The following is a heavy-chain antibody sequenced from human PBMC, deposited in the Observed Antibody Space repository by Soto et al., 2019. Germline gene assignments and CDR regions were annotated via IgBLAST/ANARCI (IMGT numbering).Heavy chain of an antibody. V-gene: IGHV4-39*07. CDR2: IYYSENT. CDR3: ARAKTRYDFWSGYYKGFDP. CDR1: GGSISSSSNH. D-gene: IGHD3-3*01. Sequence: PSETLSLTCTVSGGSISSSSNHWGWIRQPPGKGLEWIGNIYYSENTYYNPSLKSRVTISVDTSKNQFSLKLSSVTAADTAVYYCARAKTRYDFWSGYYKGFDPWGQGTLVTVSS. J-gene: IGHJ5*02.